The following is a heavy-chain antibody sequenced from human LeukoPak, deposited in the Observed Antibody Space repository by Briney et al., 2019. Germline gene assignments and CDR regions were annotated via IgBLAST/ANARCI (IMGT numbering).Heavy chain of an antibody. CDR3: ARGKEDYGDYVPFDY. J-gene: IGHJ4*02. CDR1: GFTFSSYS. V-gene: IGHV3-48*01. Sequence: GGSLRLSCAASGFTFSSYSMNWVRHAPGKGLEWVSYISSSSSTIYYADSVKGRFTISRDNAKNSLYLQMNSLRAEDTAVYYCARGKEDYGDYVPFDYWGQGTLVTVSS. CDR2: ISSSSSTI. D-gene: IGHD4-17*01.